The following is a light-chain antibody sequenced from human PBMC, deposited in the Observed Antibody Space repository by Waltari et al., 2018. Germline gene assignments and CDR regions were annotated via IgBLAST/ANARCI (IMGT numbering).Light chain of an antibody. V-gene: IGLV3-21*02. CDR3: QVWDDSRDHWV. J-gene: IGLJ3*02. CDR1: NLGTKD. CDR2: SNS. Sequence: SFVLTQPPSVSVAPGQTARTRCVEGNLGTKDVLGSQLKPGQAPALVVYSNSTRPPGIPERLSGSNSGNTATLTINRVEAGDEADYYCQVWDDSRDHWVFGGGTKLTVL.